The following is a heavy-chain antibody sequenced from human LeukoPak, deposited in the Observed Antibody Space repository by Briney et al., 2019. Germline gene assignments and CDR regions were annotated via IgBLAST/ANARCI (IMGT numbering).Heavy chain of an antibody. CDR2: IWYDGSNK. V-gene: IGHV3-33*08. CDR1: GFTVSSNY. J-gene: IGHJ3*02. CDR3: ARDRLITMIVALEDDGFDI. D-gene: IGHD3-22*01. Sequence: GGSLRLSCAASGFTVSSNYMSWVRQAPGKGLEWVAVIWYDGSNKYYADSVKGRFTISRDNSKNTLYLQMNSLRAEDTAVYYCARDRLITMIVALEDDGFDICGQGTMVTVSS.